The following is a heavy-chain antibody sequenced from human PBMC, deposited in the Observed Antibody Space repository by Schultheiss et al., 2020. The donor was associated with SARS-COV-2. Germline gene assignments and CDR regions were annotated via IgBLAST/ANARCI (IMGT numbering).Heavy chain of an antibody. Sequence: GGSLRLSCAASGFTFSSYAMHWVRQAPGKGLEWVAVLSDDGSYKYYADSVKGRFTISRDNSKNTLYLQMNSLRAEDTAVYYCARAYKMYYYYYYYMDVWGKGTTVTVSS. V-gene: IGHV3-30*04. D-gene: IGHD5-24*01. CDR2: LSDDGSYK. J-gene: IGHJ6*03. CDR1: GFTFSSYA. CDR3: ARAYKMYYYYYYYMDV.